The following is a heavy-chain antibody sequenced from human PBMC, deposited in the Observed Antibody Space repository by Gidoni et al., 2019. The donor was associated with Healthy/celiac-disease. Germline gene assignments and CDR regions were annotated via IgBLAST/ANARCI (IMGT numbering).Heavy chain of an antibody. V-gene: IGHV4-31*03. CDR2: IYYSGST. CDR3: ARDPGGEGYYYYGMDV. D-gene: IGHD2-21*01. Sequence: QVQLQESGPGLVKPSQTLSLTCTVSGGSISSGGYYWSWIRQHPGKGLEWIGYIYYSGSTYYNPSLKSRVTISVDTSKNQFSLKLSSVTAADTAVYYCARDPGGEGYYYYGMDVWGQGTTVTVSS. J-gene: IGHJ6*02. CDR1: GGSISSGGYY.